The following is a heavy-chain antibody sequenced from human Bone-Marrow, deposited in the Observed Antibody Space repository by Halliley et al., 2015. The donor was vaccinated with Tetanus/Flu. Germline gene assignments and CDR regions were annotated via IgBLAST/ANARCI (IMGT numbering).Heavy chain of an antibody. CDR2: LYYSGST. V-gene: IGHV4-39*07. J-gene: IGHJ3*02. CDR1: GASISSGVYH. CDR3: ARDRDYDDCGGDVFDI. Sequence: TLSLTCTVAGASISSGVYHWSWIRQHPGKGLEWIGSLYYSGSTYYNPSLKSRVTISLDASKNQFSLKLSSVTAADTAMYYCARDRDYDDCGGDVFDIWGQGTMVTVSS. D-gene: IGHD4-17*01.